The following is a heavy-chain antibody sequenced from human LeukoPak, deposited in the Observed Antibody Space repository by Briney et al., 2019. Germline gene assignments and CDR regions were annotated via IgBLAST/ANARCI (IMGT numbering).Heavy chain of an antibody. V-gene: IGHV4-39*07. CDR3: ARPSYDSSGYYPHDAFDI. J-gene: IGHJ3*02. CDR1: GGSISSSSYY. CDR2: INHSGST. D-gene: IGHD3-22*01. Sequence: SETLSLTCTVSGGSISSSSYYWSWIRQPPGKGLEWIGEINHSGSTNYNPSLKSRVTISVDTSKNQFSLKLSSVTAADTAVYYCARPSYDSSGYYPHDAFDIWGQGTMVTVSS.